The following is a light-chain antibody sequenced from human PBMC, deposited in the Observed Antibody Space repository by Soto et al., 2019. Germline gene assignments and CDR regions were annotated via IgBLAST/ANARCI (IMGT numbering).Light chain of an antibody. V-gene: IGLV2-8*01. CDR1: SSDVGGYNY. Sequence: QSVLTQPPSASGSPGQSVTISCTGTSSDVGGYNYVSWYQQHPGKAPKLTIYEVSKRPSGVPDRFSGSKSGNTASLTVSGLQADDEADYYCSSYAGSSNYVFGTGTKVTVL. J-gene: IGLJ1*01. CDR3: SSYAGSSNYV. CDR2: EVS.